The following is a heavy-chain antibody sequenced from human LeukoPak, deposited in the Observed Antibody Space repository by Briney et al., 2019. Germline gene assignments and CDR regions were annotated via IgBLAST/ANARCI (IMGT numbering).Heavy chain of an antibody. CDR2: ISSRSSHT. D-gene: IGHD4-23*01. V-gene: IGHV3-11*05. J-gene: IGHJ4*02. CDR1: GFTFSDYY. Sequence: GGSLRLSCAASGFTFSDYYMSWIRQAPGKGLEWVSYISSRSSHTNYADSVKGRFSVSRDSFNNMLFLQMNNLTVEDTAVYYCARGYGGNYFDYWGQGTLVTVSS. CDR3: ARGYGGNYFDY.